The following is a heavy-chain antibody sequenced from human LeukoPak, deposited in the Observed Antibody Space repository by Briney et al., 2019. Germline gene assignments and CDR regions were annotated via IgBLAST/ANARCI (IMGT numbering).Heavy chain of an antibody. CDR3: AKRLSSSSTWYYFDY. CDR2: ITSGENT. J-gene: IGHJ4*02. Sequence: PGESLRLSCAASGFTFSNYAMNWVRQAPGKGLEWVSTITSGENTYYADSVKGRFTISRDNSKNTLYLQMNSLRAEDTAVYYCAKRLSSSSTWYYFDYWGQGTLVTVSS. D-gene: IGHD6-13*01. CDR1: GFTFSNYA. V-gene: IGHV3-23*01.